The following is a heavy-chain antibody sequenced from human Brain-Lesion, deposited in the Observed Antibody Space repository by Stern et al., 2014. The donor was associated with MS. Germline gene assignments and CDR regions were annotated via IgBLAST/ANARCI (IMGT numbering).Heavy chain of an antibody. J-gene: IGHJ6*02. CDR2: INPKTGGT. CDR3: ARDQRGITIFGVVTDYYYLGMDV. CDR1: GYIFTGYY. V-gene: IGHV1-2*02. Sequence: VQLVQSGAEVKKPGASVKVSCKTSGYIFTGYYIHWVRQAHGQGLEWMAWINPKTGGTKYAQKFQGRVTMSRDTSISTAYVELSSLTSDDTAVYYCARDQRGITIFGVVTDYYYLGMDVWGQGTTVTVSS. D-gene: IGHD3-3*01.